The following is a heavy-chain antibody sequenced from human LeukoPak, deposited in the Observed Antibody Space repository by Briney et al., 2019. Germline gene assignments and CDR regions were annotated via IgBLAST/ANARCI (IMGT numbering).Heavy chain of an antibody. D-gene: IGHD3-10*01. J-gene: IGHJ3*02. Sequence: GGSLRLSCAVSGFLITDKVMHWVRQAPGKGLVWVSRITREGTITDYADSVKGRFATSRDSAKNTLYLQMNSLRAEDTAVYYCTRAVGYGAASYGYDTWGQGTMVTVSS. V-gene: IGHV3-74*01. CDR3: TRAVGYGAASYGYDT. CDR1: GFLITDKV. CDR2: ITREGTIT.